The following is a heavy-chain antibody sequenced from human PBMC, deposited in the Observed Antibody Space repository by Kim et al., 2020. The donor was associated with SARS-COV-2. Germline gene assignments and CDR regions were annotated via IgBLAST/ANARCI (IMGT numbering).Heavy chain of an antibody. Sequence: SETLSLTCTVSGGSISTYYWSWIRQSPGKGLEWIGYIYYTGTTNYNLSLKSRVTISVDTSKNQFSLLLSSVTAADTAVYYFARGGSWYRYFDVWGRGTL. D-gene: IGHD6-19*01. J-gene: IGHJ2*01. CDR2: IYYTGTT. CDR1: GGSISTYY. CDR3: ARGGSWYRYFDV. V-gene: IGHV4-59*01.